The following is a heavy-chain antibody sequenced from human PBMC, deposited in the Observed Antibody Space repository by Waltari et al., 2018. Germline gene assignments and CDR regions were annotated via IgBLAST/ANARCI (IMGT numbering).Heavy chain of an antibody. J-gene: IGHJ4*02. Sequence: EEHLLESGGGLAQPGGSMRLSCAASGFNVSSHAMSRVRQAPGKGLEWVSGISDSGVITKYADSVKGRFTVSRDNSKNTVFLHLNSLRAEDTAIYYCARHLYSIDYLELAKWGQGTLVTVSS. V-gene: IGHV3-23*01. CDR2: ISDSGVIT. CDR1: GFNVSSHA. D-gene: IGHD3-22*01. CDR3: ARHLYSIDYLELAK.